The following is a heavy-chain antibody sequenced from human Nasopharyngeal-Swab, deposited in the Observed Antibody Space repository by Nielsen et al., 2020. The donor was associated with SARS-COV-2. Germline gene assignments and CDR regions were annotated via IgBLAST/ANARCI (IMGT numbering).Heavy chain of an antibody. CDR1: GGSISSYY. Sequence: SETLSLTCTVSGGSISSYYWNWIRQPPGKGLEWIGYIYYSGSTNHNPSLKSRVTISVDTSKNQFSLKLNSVTAADTAVYYCARLSGWYLYYFDFWGQGTLVTVSS. J-gene: IGHJ4*02. V-gene: IGHV4-59*13. CDR3: ARLSGWYLYYFDF. CDR2: IYYSGST. D-gene: IGHD6-19*01.